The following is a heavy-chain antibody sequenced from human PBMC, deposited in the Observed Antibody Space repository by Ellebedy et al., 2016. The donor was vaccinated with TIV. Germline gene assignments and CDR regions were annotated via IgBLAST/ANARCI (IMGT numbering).Heavy chain of an antibody. Sequence: ASVKVSCKASGYTFTRYYLHWVRQAPGQGLEWVGIIDPSVGGTNYPQRFQGRVTMTRDKSTSTVYMFLNSLRSGDTAVYYCARGHYGGNRAFDIWGQGTMVTVS. D-gene: IGHD4-23*01. V-gene: IGHV1-46*01. J-gene: IGHJ3*02. CDR2: IDPSVGGT. CDR1: GYTFTRYY. CDR3: ARGHYGGNRAFDI.